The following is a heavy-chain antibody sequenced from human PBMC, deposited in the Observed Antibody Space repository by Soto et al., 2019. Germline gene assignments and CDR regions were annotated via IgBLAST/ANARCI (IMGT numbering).Heavy chain of an antibody. J-gene: IGHJ4*02. CDR1: GFTFSSYA. V-gene: IGHV3-23*01. CDR2: ISGSGGST. Sequence: PGGSLRLSCAASGFTFSSYAMSWVRQAPGKGLEWVSAISGSGGSTYYADSVKGRFTISRDNSKNTLYLQMNSLRAEDTAVYYCAKDLADFWSGYYSDYWGQGTLVTVSS. D-gene: IGHD3-3*01. CDR3: AKDLADFWSGYYSDY.